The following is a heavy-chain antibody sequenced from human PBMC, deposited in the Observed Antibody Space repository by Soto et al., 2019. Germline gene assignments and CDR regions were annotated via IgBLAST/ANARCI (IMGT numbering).Heavy chain of an antibody. V-gene: IGHV3-23*01. CDR1: GFPFSNYA. Sequence: EVQLLESGGGLVQPGESLKLACAASGFPFSNYAMSWVRLAPGKGLEWVSTTGGGIGPYYADSVKGRFTISRDNSKNTLYLQRNSLRAEDTAIYYCAKMPDGVNSNSPYCWGPGTLVTVSS. J-gene: IGHJ4*02. CDR3: AKMPDGVNSNSPYC. CDR2: TGGGIGP. D-gene: IGHD4-4*01.